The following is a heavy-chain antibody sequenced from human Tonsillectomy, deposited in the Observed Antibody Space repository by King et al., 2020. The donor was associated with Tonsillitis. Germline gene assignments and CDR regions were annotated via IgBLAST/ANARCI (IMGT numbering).Heavy chain of an antibody. D-gene: IGHD5-12*01. CDR2: INHSGTT. V-gene: IGHV4-34*01. Sequence: VQLQQWGAGLLKPSATLSLTCAVYGGSFSGYYWSWIRQPPGKGLEWIGEINHSGTTNYNPSLKSRVTISVDTSKNQFSLKLSSVTAADTAVYYCARGGDIYFDYWGQGTLVTVSS. CDR1: GGSFSGYY. J-gene: IGHJ4*02. CDR3: ARGGDIYFDY.